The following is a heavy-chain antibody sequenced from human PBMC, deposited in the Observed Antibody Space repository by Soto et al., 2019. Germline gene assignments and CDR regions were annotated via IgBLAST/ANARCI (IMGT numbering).Heavy chain of an antibody. V-gene: IGHV1-18*01. Sequence: QVQLVHSGAEVKKPGASVKVSCKASGYTFTSYGISWVRQAPGQGLEWMGWISAYNGNTNYAQKLQGRVTMTTDTSTRAAYMELRSLRSDDTAVYYCARDDRYSSGWYGGYAFDILGQGTMLTVSS. CDR3: ARDDRYSSGWYGGYAFDI. D-gene: IGHD6-19*01. CDR1: GYTFTSYG. CDR2: ISAYNGNT. J-gene: IGHJ3*02.